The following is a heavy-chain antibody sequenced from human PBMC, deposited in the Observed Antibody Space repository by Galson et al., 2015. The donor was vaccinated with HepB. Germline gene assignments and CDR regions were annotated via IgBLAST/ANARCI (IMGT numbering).Heavy chain of an antibody. V-gene: IGHV3-30*04. CDR1: GFTFSSYA. CDR3: ARDPGRYFDWRVEAGMDV. J-gene: IGHJ6*02. Sequence: SLRLSCAASGFTFSSYAMHWVRQAPGKGLEWVAVISYDGSNKYYADSVKGRFTISRDNSKNTLYLQMNSLRAEDTAVYYCARDPGRYFDWRVEAGMDVWGQGTTVTVSS. D-gene: IGHD3-9*01. CDR2: ISYDGSNK.